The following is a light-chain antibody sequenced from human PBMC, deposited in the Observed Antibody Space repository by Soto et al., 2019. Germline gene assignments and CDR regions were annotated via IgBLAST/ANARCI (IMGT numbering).Light chain of an antibody. V-gene: IGKV1-39*01. CDR1: QSITRY. J-gene: IGKJ1*01. CDR2: IAS. Sequence: DIQMSQSPSTLSASVGDRVTITCRASQSITRYLNWYQQKPGRAPKLLIYIASRLQSGVPSRFSGSGSGTEFILTISNLQREDFATYYCQQSYSTSWTFGKGTKVDIK. CDR3: QQSYSTSWT.